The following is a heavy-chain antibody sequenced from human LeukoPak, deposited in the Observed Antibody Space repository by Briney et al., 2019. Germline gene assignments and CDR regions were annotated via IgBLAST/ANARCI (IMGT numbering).Heavy chain of an antibody. CDR1: GFTFSSYD. J-gene: IGHJ6*02. D-gene: IGHD3-22*01. V-gene: IGHV3-23*01. CDR2: ISGSGGST. CDR3: AKDGYYDSSGYYESNYYYGMDV. Sequence: GGSLRLSCAASGFTFSSYDMSWVRQAPGKGLEWVSAISGSGGSTYYADSVKGRFTISRDNSKNTLYLQMNSLRAEDTAVYYCAKDGYYDSSGYYESNYYYGMDVWGQGTTVTVSS.